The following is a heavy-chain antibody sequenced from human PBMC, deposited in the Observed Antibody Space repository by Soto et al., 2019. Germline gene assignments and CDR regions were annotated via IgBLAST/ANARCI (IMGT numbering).Heavy chain of an antibody. Sequence: EVQLVESGGGLVQRGGSLRLSCAASGLTVSRYYMSWVRQAPGEGLEWVSVIYPDGETHYADSVTGRFTISRDHANNTLYLQMNSLRVDDTAVYYCAGTLGFGSPRDSWGQGTLVTVSS. CDR2: IYPDGET. D-gene: IGHD3-10*01. CDR3: AGTLGFGSPRDS. CDR1: GLTVSRYY. J-gene: IGHJ4*02. V-gene: IGHV3-66*01.